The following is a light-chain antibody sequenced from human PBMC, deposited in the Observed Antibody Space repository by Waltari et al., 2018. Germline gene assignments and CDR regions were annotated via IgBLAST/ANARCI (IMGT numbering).Light chain of an antibody. CDR3: QQHYSSPYS. Sequence: DIVMTQSPDSLAVSLGERVTIHCKSSQSLLYSSNNKNYLAWYQQKPGQAPKLLIYWASTRESGVPNRFSGSGSGTDFTLTISGLQAEDVAVYYCQQHYSSPYSFGQGTKVEIK. CDR2: WAS. J-gene: IGKJ2*03. V-gene: IGKV4-1*01. CDR1: QSLLYSSNNKNY.